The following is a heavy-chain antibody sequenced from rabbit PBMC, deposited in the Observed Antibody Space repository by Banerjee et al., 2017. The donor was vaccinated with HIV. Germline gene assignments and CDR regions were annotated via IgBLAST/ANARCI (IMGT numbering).Heavy chain of an antibody. V-gene: IGHV1S45*01. CDR2: IDAGSGTT. CDR3: ARGGGGYAGWNFNL. J-gene: IGHJ4*01. Sequence: QEQLEESGGGLVKPEGSLKLSCTASGFDLSRYYVMCWVRQAPGKGLEWIGCIDAGSGTTYYANWAKGRFTISKTSSTVDLKMTSLTVADTATYFCARGGGGYAGWNFNLWGQGTLVTVS. D-gene: IGHD4-2*01. CDR1: GFDLSRYYV.